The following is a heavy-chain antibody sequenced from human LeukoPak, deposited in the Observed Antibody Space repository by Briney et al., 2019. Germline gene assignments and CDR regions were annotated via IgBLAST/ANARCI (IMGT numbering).Heavy chain of an antibody. V-gene: IGHV4-34*01. Sequence: SETLSLTCAVYGGSFSGYYWSWIRQPPGKGLEWIGEINQSGSTNYNPSLKSRVTISVATSKNQFSLKLSSVTAADTAVYYCASGRITMVRGVSVTLVTAIHPFDYWGQGTLVTVSS. CDR1: GGSFSGYY. CDR3: ASGRITMVRGVSVTLVTAIHPFDY. CDR2: INQSGST. J-gene: IGHJ4*02. D-gene: IGHD3-10*01.